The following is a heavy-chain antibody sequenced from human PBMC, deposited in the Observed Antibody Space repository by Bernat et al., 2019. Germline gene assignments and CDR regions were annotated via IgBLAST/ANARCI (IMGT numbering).Heavy chain of an antibody. CDR1: GFTFSSYG. CDR2: IKSKTVGETT. J-gene: IGHJ5*02. D-gene: IGHD2-8*01. CDR3: TAGVEFDP. Sequence: VQLVESGGGVVQPGRSLRLSCAASGFTFSSYGMHWVRQTPGKGLEWVGRIKSKTVGETTDYAAPVKGRFTISRDDSKNTVYLQMNSLKTEDTAVYYCTAGVEFDPRGQGTLVTVSS. V-gene: IGHV3-15*01.